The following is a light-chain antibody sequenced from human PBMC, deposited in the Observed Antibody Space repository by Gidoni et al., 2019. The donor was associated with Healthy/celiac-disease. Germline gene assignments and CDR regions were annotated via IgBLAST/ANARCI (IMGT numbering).Light chain of an antibody. J-gene: IGKJ3*01. V-gene: IGKV1-39*01. Sequence: EIQMNPSPSSLSASVGDRVTITCRASQSISSYLNWYQQKPGKAPKLLIYAASSLQSGVPSRFSGSGSGTDFTLTISSLQPEDFATYYCQQSYSTFFTFGPGTKVDIK. CDR3: QQSYSTFFT. CDR1: QSISSY. CDR2: AAS.